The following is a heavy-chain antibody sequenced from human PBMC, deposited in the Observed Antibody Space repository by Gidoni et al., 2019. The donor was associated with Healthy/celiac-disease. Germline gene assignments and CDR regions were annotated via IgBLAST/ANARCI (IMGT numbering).Heavy chain of an antibody. CDR1: GGTFSSYA. J-gene: IGHJ6*02. Sequence: QVQLVQSGAEVKKPGSSVKVYCKASGGTFSSYAISWVRQAPGQGLEWMGGIIPIFGTANYAQKFQGRVTITADESTSTAYMELSSLRSEDTAVYYCASDGYSSSWYAPYYYYGMDVWGQGTTVTVSS. D-gene: IGHD6-13*01. CDR2: IIPIFGTA. CDR3: ASDGYSSSWYAPYYYYGMDV. V-gene: IGHV1-69*01.